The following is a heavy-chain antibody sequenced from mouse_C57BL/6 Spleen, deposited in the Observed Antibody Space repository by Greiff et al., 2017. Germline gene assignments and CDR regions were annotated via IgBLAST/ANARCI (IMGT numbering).Heavy chain of an antibody. D-gene: IGHD2-4*01. V-gene: IGHV5-4*01. CDR2: ISDGGSYT. CDR3: AHDDYGVFAY. CDR1: GFTFSSYA. Sequence: EVHLVESGGGLVKPGGSLKLSCAASGFTFSSYAMSWVRQTPEKRLEWVATISDGGSYTYYPDTVQGRFTISRDNAKNNLYLQMSHLKSADTAMYDSAHDDYGVFAYWGQGTLVTVSA. J-gene: IGHJ3*01.